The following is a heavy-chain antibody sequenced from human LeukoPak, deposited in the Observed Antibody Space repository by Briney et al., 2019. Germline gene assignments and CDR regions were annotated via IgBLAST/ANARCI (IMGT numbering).Heavy chain of an antibody. Sequence: PGGSLRLSCAASGFTFSSYGMHWVRQAAGKGLEWGSSISSSSSSYIYYADSVKGRFTLSRYNAKNSLYLQMNSLRAEDTAVYYCARVGSSGYYHAEYFQHWGQGTLVTVSS. CDR1: GFTFSSYG. D-gene: IGHD3-22*01. CDR3: ARVGSSGYYHAEYFQH. J-gene: IGHJ1*01. CDR2: ISSSSSSYI. V-gene: IGHV3-21*01.